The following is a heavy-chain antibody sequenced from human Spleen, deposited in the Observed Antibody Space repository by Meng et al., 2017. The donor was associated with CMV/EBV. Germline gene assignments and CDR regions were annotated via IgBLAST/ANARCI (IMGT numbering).Heavy chain of an antibody. CDR3: ARVGGWERRGFDY. J-gene: IGHJ4*02. CDR1: GFTFSGHE. Sequence: GGSLRLSCAASGFTFSGHEMNWVRQAPGKGLEWVSYISGSASRLYYADSVKGRFTISRDNAKNSLYLQMNSLRVEDTAMYYCARVGGWERRGFDYWGLGTLVTVSS. CDR2: ISGSASRL. V-gene: IGHV3-48*03. D-gene: IGHD4-23*01.